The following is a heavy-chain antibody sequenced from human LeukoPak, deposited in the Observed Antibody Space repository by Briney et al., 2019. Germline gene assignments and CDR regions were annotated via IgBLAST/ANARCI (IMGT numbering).Heavy chain of an antibody. CDR1: GGSISSGGYY. D-gene: IGHD3-10*01. CDR3: ASLSWFGEKAFDI. CDR2: IYYSGST. Sequence: SETLSLTCTVSGGSISSGGYYWSWIRQHPGKGLEWIGYIYYSGSTYYNPSLKSRVTISVDTSKNQFSLKLSSVTAADTAVYYCASLSWFGEKAFDIWGQGQWSPSLQ. J-gene: IGHJ3*02. V-gene: IGHV4-31*03.